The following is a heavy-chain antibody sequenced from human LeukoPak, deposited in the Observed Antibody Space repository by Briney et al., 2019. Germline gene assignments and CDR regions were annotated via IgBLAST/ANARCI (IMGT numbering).Heavy chain of an antibody. CDR3: ARRNNGGDY. D-gene: IGHD1/OR15-1a*01. V-gene: IGHV4-59*01. Sequence: SETLSLTCSVSGGSISSYHWSWIRQPPGRGLQWIGQIYYSGSSGSTNYNPSLKSRVTISVDASKNQFSLNLSSVTAADTAVYYCARRNNGGDYWGQGTLVTVSS. CDR2: IYYSGSSGST. CDR1: GGSISSYH. J-gene: IGHJ4*02.